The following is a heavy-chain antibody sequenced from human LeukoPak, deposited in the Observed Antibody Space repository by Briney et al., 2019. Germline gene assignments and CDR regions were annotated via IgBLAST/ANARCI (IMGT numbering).Heavy chain of an antibody. CDR3: ARDREKQWLAFDY. Sequence: PGGSLRLSCAASGFTFSSYSMNWVRQAPGKGLEWVSYISSSSSTIYYADSVKGRFTISRDNAKNSLYLQMNSLRAADTAVYYCARDREKQWLAFDYWGQGTLVTVSS. CDR1: GFTFSSYS. CDR2: ISSSSSTI. J-gene: IGHJ4*02. V-gene: IGHV3-48*01. D-gene: IGHD6-19*01.